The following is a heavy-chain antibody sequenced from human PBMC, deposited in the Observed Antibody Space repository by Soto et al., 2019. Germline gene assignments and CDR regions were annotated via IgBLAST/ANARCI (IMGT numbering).Heavy chain of an antibody. CDR2: IGGTGGST. Sequence: GGSLRLSCVGSGFTFSTYAMSWVRQPPGKGLEWVSVIGGTGGSTLYADSVKGRFTISRDDFRNTVYLQMDSLRAEDTAVYFCAKDGFSDVREVDVWGQGTTVTVSS. J-gene: IGHJ6*02. CDR3: AKDGFSDVREVDV. D-gene: IGHD3-10*02. CDR1: GFTFSTYA. V-gene: IGHV3-23*01.